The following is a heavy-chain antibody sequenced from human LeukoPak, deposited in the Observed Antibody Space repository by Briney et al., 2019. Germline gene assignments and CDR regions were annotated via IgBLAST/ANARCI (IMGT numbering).Heavy chain of an antibody. CDR2: FDRENGKT. CDR3: ATGDYGGIYFDS. CDR1: GYSLTKRT. Sequence: ASVKVSCSVSGYSLTKRTIHWERHRPGEGLEWMGGFDRENGKTLYSRDFEGRVTMTEDASLATAYLHLSSLRSDDTAVYYCATGDYGGIYFDSWGQGTLLIVSS. D-gene: IGHD4-23*01. J-gene: IGHJ4*02. V-gene: IGHV1-24*01.